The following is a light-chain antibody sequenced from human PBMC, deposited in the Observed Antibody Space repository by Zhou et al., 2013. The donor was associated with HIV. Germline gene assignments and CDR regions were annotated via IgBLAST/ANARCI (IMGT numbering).Light chain of an antibody. CDR1: QSVSSN. CDR2: GAS. V-gene: IGKV3-15*01. J-gene: IGKJ2*01. CDR3: QQYNIWPGA. Sequence: EIVLTQSPATLSVSPGERATLSCRASQSVSSNLAWYQQKPGQAPRLLIYGASTRATGIPARFSGSGSGTEFTLIISSLQSEDFAAYYCQQYNIWPGAFGQGTKLEIK.